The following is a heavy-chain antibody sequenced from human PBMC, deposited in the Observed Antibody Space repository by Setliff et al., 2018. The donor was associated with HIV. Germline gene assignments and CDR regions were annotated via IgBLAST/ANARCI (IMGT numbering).Heavy chain of an antibody. J-gene: IGHJ5*02. CDR3: ATCRHRPSNWFDP. CDR2: VYNSGIT. Sequence: PSETLSLTCAVSGGSVSSPSYYWGWIRQPPGKGLEWIGSVYNSGITFKNPSLKSRVSISVDGSGNQFSLRLTSVTAADTAVYYCATCRHRPSNWFDPWGQGTVVTVSS. V-gene: IGHV4-39*07. CDR1: GGSVSSPSYY.